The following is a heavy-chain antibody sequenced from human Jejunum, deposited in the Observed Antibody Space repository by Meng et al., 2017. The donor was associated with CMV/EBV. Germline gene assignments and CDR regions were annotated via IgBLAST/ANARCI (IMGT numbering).Heavy chain of an antibody. CDR1: SASGQF. D-gene: IGHD2-2*01. V-gene: IGHV4-59*02. Sequence: SASGQFWTWFRQPPGKGLEWIGYIYESGGTKYNPSLYSRLTISLDTFKNQFSLRLTSVTAADTAVYYCARGGRVPAATGVNDAFDIWGPGTKVTVSS. CDR3: ARGGRVPAATGVNDAFDI. CDR2: IYESGGT. J-gene: IGHJ3*02.